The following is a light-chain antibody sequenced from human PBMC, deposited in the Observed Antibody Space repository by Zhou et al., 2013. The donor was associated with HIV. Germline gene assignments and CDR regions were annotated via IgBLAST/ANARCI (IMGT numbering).Light chain of an antibody. CDR1: QSISSW. Sequence: DIQMTQSPSTLSASVGDRVTITCRASQSISSWLAWYQQKPGKAPKLLIYKASSLESGVPSRFSGSGSGTEFTLTISSLQPEDFATYYCQQYDTNLYTFGQGTKLEIK. V-gene: IGKV1-5*03. CDR3: QQYDTNLYT. J-gene: IGKJ2*01. CDR2: KAS.